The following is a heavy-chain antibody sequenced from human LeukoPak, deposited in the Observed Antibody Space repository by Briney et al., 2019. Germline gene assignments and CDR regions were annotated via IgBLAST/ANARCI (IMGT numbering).Heavy chain of an antibody. D-gene: IGHD1-1*01. J-gene: IGHJ4*02. CDR3: AREMRPATTTLVAY. CDR2: INPNSGNT. CDR1: GYIFTGYW. V-gene: IGHV1-2*02. Sequence: ASVKVSCKTSGYIFTGYWIHWVRQARGQGLEWMGFINPNSGNTNYAQKFQGRVTMTRDMSISTAYLELSSLTSDDTAVYYCAREMRPATTTLVAYWGQGTLVTVSS.